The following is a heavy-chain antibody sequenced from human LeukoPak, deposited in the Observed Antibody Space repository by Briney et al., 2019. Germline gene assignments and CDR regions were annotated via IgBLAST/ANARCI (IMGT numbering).Heavy chain of an antibody. V-gene: IGHV4-39*01. CDR3: ARGGQEGYNYPYFDS. CDR1: GASISSGSYY. J-gene: IGHJ4*02. CDR2: IHYTGST. Sequence: SETLSLTCSVSGASISSGSYYWGWIRQPPGKGLKWIGSIHYTGSTYYNPSLKSRVTISVDTSKNQFSLKLSSVTAADTAVYYCARGGQEGYNYPYFDSWDQGTLVTVSS. D-gene: IGHD5-24*01.